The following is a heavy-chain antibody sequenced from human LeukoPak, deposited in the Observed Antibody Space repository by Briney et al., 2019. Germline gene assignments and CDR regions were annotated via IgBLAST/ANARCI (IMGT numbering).Heavy chain of an antibody. CDR2: INHSGST. D-gene: IGHD3-16*01. CDR1: GGSISGYY. CDR3: ARGPRWGRHFDY. Sequence: SETLSLTRTVSGGSISGYYWSWIRQPPGKGLEWIGEINHSGSTNYNPSLKSRVTISVDTSKNQFSLKLSSVTAADTAVYYCARGPRWGRHFDYWGQGTLVTVSS. V-gene: IGHV4-34*01. J-gene: IGHJ4*02.